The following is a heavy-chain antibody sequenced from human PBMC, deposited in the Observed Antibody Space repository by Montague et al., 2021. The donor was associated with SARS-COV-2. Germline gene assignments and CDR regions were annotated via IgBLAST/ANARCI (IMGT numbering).Heavy chain of an antibody. CDR3: ARDIAVPGLFDY. CDR2: ISISGST. CDR1: GGSISSGSYY. V-gene: IGHV4-61*02. D-gene: IGHD6-19*01. Sequence: TLSLTCTVSGGSISSGSYYWSWIRQPAGKGLEWIGRISISGSTNYNLSLKSRVTISVDTSKNQFSLKLSSVTAADTAVYYCARDIAVPGLFDYWGQGTLVTVSS. J-gene: IGHJ4*02.